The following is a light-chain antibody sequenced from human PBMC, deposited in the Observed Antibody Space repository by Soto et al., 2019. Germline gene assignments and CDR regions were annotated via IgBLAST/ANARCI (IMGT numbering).Light chain of an antibody. V-gene: IGKV3-20*01. CDR2: GAS. Sequence: MVLAQSPCTLSSSRGGRDTLSCRASQSVTDNYLAWYQQKPGQAPRLLIYGASSRATGIPDRFSGSGSGTDFTLTISRLEPEDFAVYYCQQYGSSPWTFGQGTKVDIK. J-gene: IGKJ1*01. CDR3: QQYGSSPWT. CDR1: QSVTDNY.